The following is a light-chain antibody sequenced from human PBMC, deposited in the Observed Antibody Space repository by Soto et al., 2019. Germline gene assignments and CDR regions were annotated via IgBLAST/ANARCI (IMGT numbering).Light chain of an antibody. V-gene: IGKV3-20*01. CDR3: QQYGSSPST. Sequence: EIVLTQSPGTLSLSPGERATLSCRASQSVRSSNLAWYQQKPGQAPRLLIYGASSRATGIPDRFSGSGSGADFTLTISTLEPEDFAVYYCQQYGSSPSTFGQGSKVEIK. J-gene: IGKJ1*01. CDR2: GAS. CDR1: QSVRSSN.